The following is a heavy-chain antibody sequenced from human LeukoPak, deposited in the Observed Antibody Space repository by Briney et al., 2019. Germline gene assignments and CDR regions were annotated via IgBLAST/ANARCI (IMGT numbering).Heavy chain of an antibody. CDR3: AKERGSGWYSDFDI. V-gene: IGHV3-30*02. D-gene: IGHD6-13*01. Sequence: GGSLRLSCAASGFTFSNYGMHWVRQAPGKGLEWVAFIRYDGINKYYADSVKGRFTISRDNSKNTLYQQMNSLRAEDTAVYYCAKERGSGWYSDFDIWGQGTMVTVSS. CDR1: GFTFSNYG. J-gene: IGHJ3*02. CDR2: IRYDGINK.